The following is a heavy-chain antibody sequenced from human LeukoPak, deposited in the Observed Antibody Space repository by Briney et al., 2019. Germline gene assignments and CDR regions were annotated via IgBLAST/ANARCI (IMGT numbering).Heavy chain of an antibody. CDR3: ARDCSSTSCYQAAFDY. CDR1: GYTFTSYY. Sequence: ASVNVSCTASGYTFTSYYMHWVRQAPGQGLEWMGIINPSGGSTSYAQKFQGRVTMTRDTSTSTVYMGLSSLRAEDTAVYYCARDCSSTSCYQAAFDYWGREPWSPSPQ. D-gene: IGHD2-2*01. J-gene: IGHJ4*02. CDR2: INPSGGST. V-gene: IGHV1-46*01.